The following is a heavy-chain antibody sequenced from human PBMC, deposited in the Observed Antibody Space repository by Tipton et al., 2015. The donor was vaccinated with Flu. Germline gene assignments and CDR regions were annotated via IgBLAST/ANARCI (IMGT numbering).Heavy chain of an antibody. CDR3: ARSGDGDFDY. J-gene: IGHJ4*02. CDR1: GFAFSYYW. D-gene: IGHD1-26*01. V-gene: IGHV3-74*01. Sequence: SLRLSCAASGFAFSYYWMHWVRQAPGKGLVWVSHIKADGTNTNYADSVKGRFTISRDNAQNALYLQMNGLRAEDTAVYYCARSGDGDFDYWGQGTLVTVSS. CDR2: IKADGTNT.